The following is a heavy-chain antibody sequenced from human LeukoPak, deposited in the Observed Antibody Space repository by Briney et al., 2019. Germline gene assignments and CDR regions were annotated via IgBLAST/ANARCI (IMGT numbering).Heavy chain of an antibody. D-gene: IGHD6-6*01. J-gene: IGHJ4*02. CDR3: AREGQLVRTHQFDY. V-gene: IGHV4-59*12. CDR1: GGSISSYY. Sequence: PSETLSLTCTVSGGSISSYYWSWIRQPPGKGLEGIGYIYYIGSTNYNPSLKSRVTISVDTSKNQFSLKLSSVTAADTAVYYCAREGQLVRTHQFDYWGQGTLVTVSS. CDR2: IYYIGST.